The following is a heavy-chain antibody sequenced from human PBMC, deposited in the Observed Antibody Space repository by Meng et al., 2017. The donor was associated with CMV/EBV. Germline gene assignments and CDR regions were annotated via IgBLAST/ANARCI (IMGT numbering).Heavy chain of an antibody. CDR3: ARGYYYDSSGYYY. D-gene: IGHD3-22*01. V-gene: IGHV1-2*02. J-gene: IGHJ4*02. CDR1: GYTFTGYY. Sequence: QVQLVQSGAEVKKPXXSXKVXCKASGYTFTGYYMHWVRQAPGQGLEWMGWINPNSGGTNYAQKFQGRVTMTRDTSISTAYMELSRLRSDDTAVYYCARGYYYDSSGYYYWGQGTLGTVSS. CDR2: INPNSGGT.